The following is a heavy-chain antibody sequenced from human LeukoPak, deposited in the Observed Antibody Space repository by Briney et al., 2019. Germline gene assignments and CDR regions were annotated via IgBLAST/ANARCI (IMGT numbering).Heavy chain of an antibody. J-gene: IGHJ4*02. V-gene: IGHV4-59*08. CDR1: GGSISGYY. Sequence: SETLSLTCTVSGGSISGYYWSWIRQPPGKGLEWIGNIYYSGSTNYNPSLKSRVTISVDTSKNQFSLKLNSVTAADTAVYYCARRGAGGYFDYWGQGTLVTVSS. CDR3: ARRGAGGYFDY. D-gene: IGHD3-16*01. CDR2: IYYSGST.